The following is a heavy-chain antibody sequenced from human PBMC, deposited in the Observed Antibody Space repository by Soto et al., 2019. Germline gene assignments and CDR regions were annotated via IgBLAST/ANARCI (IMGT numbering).Heavy chain of an antibody. Sequence: GASVKVSCKASGYTFTSYAMHWVRQAPGQRLEWMGWINAGNGNTKYSQKFQGRVTITRDTSASTAYMELSSLRSEDTTVYYCARGAYSSSSGWFDPWGQGTLVTVSS. CDR1: GYTFTSYA. CDR3: ARGAYSSSSGWFDP. CDR2: INAGNGNT. J-gene: IGHJ5*02. V-gene: IGHV1-3*01. D-gene: IGHD6-6*01.